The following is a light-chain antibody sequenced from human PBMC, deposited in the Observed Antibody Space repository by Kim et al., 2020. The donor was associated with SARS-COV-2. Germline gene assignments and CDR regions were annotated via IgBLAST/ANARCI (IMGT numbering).Light chain of an antibody. J-gene: IGLJ3*02. V-gene: IGLV2-14*04. CDR1: SSDVGDYDF. Sequence: GQSFTIFCSGTSSDVGDYDFVSWYQQYSGKAPKPMIYDVSKRPSGVSNRFSGSKSGNTASLTISGLQAEDEADYYCSSYTSSNSWVFGGGTQLTVL. CDR2: DVS. CDR3: SSYTSSNSWV.